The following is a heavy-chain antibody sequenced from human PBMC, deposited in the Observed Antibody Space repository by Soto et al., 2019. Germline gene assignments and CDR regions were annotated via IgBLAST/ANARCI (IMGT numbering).Heavy chain of an antibody. CDR1: GYTFTDYY. CDR2: INPKDGGT. V-gene: IGHV1-2*02. D-gene: IGHD1-1*01. J-gene: IGHJ4*02. CDR3: XXXXXDDGGVTLDY. Sequence: QVQLVQSGAEVKKPGASVKVSCKPSGYTFTDYYIQFLRQAPGQGLEWMGYINPKDGGTKYAQKFQGRVAVTSDTSIGTAYMELSRLTSDDTXXXXXXXXXXDDGGVTLDYWGQGTLVTVXS.